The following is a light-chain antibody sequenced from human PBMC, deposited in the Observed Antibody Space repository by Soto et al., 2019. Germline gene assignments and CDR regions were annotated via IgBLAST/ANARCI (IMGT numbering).Light chain of an antibody. Sequence: DIQMTQSPSTLSASVGDRFTITVRASQSISDWLAWYQQKPGKAPKLLIYDASSLESGVPSRFSGSGSGTDFTLTISSLQPDDFATYYCQQFAISTTFGQGTKVDIK. CDR3: QQFAISTT. CDR1: QSISDW. J-gene: IGKJ1*01. CDR2: DAS. V-gene: IGKV1-5*01.